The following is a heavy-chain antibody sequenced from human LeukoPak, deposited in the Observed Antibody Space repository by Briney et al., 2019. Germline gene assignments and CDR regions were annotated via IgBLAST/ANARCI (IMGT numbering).Heavy chain of an antibody. J-gene: IGHJ1*01. CDR1: GFTLSSYE. V-gene: IGHV3-23*03. D-gene: IGHD6-19*01. CDR3: TRNSGWYGLS. CDR2: IDYDGSSG. Sequence: QPGRSLRLSCTVSGFTLSSYEMSWIRQAPGKGLEWVSSIDYDGSSGHYADSVKGRFTISRDNSNNTLFLHLNSLRSEDTAVYYCTRNSGWYGLSWGQGTLVTVSS.